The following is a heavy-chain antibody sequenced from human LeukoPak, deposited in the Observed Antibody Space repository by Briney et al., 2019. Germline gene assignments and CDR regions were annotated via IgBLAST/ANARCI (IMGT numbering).Heavy chain of an antibody. V-gene: IGHV4-61*02. CDR2: IYTSGST. D-gene: IGHD3-22*01. Sequence: SQTLSLTCTVSGGSISSGSYYWSWIRQPAGKGLEWIGRIYTSGSTNYNPSLKSRVTISVDTSKNQFSLKLSSVTAADTAVYYCARALSSGFDYWGQGALVTVSS. J-gene: IGHJ4*02. CDR1: GGSISSGSYY. CDR3: ARALSSGFDY.